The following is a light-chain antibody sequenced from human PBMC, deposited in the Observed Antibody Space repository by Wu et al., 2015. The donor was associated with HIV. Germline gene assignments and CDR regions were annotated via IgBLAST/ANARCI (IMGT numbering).Light chain of an antibody. J-gene: IGKJ1*01. CDR2: SAS. CDR1: QSISRY. V-gene: IGKV1-39*01. CDR3: QQSYSTLSWT. Sequence: DIQMTQSPSSLSASVGDRVIITCRASQSISRYLNWYQQKPGKAPKLLIYSASSLQSGVPSRFGGSGSGTDFTLTISSLQPEDFATYYCQQSYSTLSWTFGQGTKVEIK.